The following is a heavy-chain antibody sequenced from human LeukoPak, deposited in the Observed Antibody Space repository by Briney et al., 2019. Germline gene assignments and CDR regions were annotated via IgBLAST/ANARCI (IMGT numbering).Heavy chain of an antibody. D-gene: IGHD5-12*01. J-gene: IGHJ4*02. CDR2: INAGNGNT. V-gene: IGHV1-3*01. CDR3: AREGATIPFDY. CDR1: GYTFTSYA. Sequence: ATVKVSCKASGYTFTSYAMHWVRQAPGERLEWMGWINAGNGNTKYSQKFQGRVTITRDTSASTAYMELSSLRSEDTAVYYCAREGATIPFDYWGQGTLVTVSS.